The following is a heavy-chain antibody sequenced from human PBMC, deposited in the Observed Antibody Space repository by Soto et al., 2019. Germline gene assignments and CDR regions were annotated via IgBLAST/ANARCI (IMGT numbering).Heavy chain of an antibody. Sequence: QVQLVESGGGVVQPGRSLRLSCAASGFTFSTYVMHWVRQAPGKGLEWVAVISYDGSNKYYADSVKGRFTISRDNSKNTVYLQMNSLRAEDTAVYYCARGRWLQLVGDAFDIWGQGTMVTVSS. CDR2: ISYDGSNK. V-gene: IGHV3-30-3*01. D-gene: IGHD5-12*01. J-gene: IGHJ3*02. CDR3: ARGRWLQLVGDAFDI. CDR1: GFTFSTYV.